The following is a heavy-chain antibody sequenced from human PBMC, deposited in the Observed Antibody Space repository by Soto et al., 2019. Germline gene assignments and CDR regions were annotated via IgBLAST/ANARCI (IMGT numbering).Heavy chain of an antibody. Sequence: QLQLQESGPGLVKPSETLSLTCTVSGGSISSSSYYWGWIRQPPGKGLEWIGSIYYSGSTYYNRFLKRRVTVSVDTSTNQSSLKQSSVTAAETAVYYCAGHLTIFGVVGHIGWFDPLGQGNLVTVSS. J-gene: IGHJ5*02. V-gene: IGHV4-39*01. CDR1: GGSISSSSYY. CDR3: AGHLTIFGVVGHIGWFDP. D-gene: IGHD3-3*01. CDR2: IYYSGST.